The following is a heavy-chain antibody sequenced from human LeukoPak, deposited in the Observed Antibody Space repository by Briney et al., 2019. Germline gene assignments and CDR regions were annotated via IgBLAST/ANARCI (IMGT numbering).Heavy chain of an antibody. CDR3: AKDRNEVSASWPSG. CDR2: ISYDGGNQ. Sequence: PGRSLRLSCAGSGFTFSRYGMPWVRQAPGKGLERVALISYDGGNQYYLDSVKGRFTISRDNSKNTLYLQMNSLTVEDTAVYYCAKDRNEVSASWPSGWGQGTLVTVSS. V-gene: IGHV3-30*18. J-gene: IGHJ4*02. CDR1: GFTFSRYG. D-gene: IGHD1-1*01.